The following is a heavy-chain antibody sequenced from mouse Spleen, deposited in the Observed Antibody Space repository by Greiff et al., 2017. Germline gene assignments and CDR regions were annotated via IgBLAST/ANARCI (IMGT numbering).Heavy chain of an antibody. J-gene: IGHJ2*01. CDR2: INPNNGGT. Sequence: VQLQQSGPELVKPGASVKISCKASGYTFTDYYMNWVKQSHGKSLEWIGDINPNNGGTSYNQKFKGKATLTVDKSSSTAYMELRSLTSEDSAVYYCARWDDYDPRDYFDYWGQGTTLTVSS. CDR3: ARWDDYDPRDYFDY. D-gene: IGHD2-4*01. V-gene: IGHV1-26*01. CDR1: GYTFTDYY.